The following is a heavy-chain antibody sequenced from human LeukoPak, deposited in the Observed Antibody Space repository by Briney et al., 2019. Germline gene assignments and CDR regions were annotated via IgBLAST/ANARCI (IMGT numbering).Heavy chain of an antibody. J-gene: IGHJ4*02. CDR1: SDSISSYY. V-gene: IGHV4-59*01. Sequence: SETLSLTCTVSSDSISSYYWSWIRQPPGKGLEWIGYIYYSGTTKYNPSLKSRVTISIDTSKNQFSLKLSSVTAADTAVYYCASAPPSIHWGQGTLVTVSS. CDR2: IYYSGTT. D-gene: IGHD1-14*01. CDR3: ASAPPSIH.